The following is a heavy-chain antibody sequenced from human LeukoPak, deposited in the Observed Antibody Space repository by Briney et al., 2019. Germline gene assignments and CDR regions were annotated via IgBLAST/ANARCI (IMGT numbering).Heavy chain of an antibody. CDR3: ARDRGSRKQWLRHNYYYGMDV. Sequence: ASVNVSCKASGYTFTSSDINWVRQAPGQGLEWMGSMNPNSGNTGYAQNFQGRLTLTRSTSTSTAYMELSSLRSEDTAVYYCARDRGSRKQWLRHNYYYGMDVWGQGTTVTVSS. D-gene: IGHD6-19*01. V-gene: IGHV1-8*01. J-gene: IGHJ6*02. CDR2: MNPNSGNT. CDR1: GYTFTSSD.